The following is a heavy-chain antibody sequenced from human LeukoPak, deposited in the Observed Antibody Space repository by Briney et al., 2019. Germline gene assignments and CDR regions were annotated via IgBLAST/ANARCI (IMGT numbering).Heavy chain of an antibody. CDR3: ARTLSKNYYDSSGSSTRYYFDY. CDR1: GFSLSTSGMC. V-gene: IGHV2-70*11. J-gene: IGHJ4*02. Sequence: SGPTLVNPTQTLTLTCTFSGFSLSTSGMCVSWIRQPPGKALEWLARIDWDDDKYYSTSLKTRLTISKDTSKNQVVLTMTNMDPVETATYYCARTLSKNYYDSSGSSTRYYFDYWGQGTLVTVSS. D-gene: IGHD3-22*01. CDR2: IDWDDDK.